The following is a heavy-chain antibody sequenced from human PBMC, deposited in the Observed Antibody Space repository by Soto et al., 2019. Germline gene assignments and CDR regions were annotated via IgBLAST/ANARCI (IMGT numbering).Heavy chain of an antibody. CDR2: IYYSGST. D-gene: IGHD1-26*01. V-gene: IGHV4-59*01. CDR3: ARGQYSGSYFDY. J-gene: IGHJ4*02. Sequence: QVQLQESGPGLVKPSETLSLTCTVSGGSISSYYWSWIRQPPGKGLEWIGYIYYSGSTNYNPSLKSRVTIPVDTSKNQCSLKLSSVTAADTAVYYCARGQYSGSYFDYWGQGTLVTVSS. CDR1: GGSISSYY.